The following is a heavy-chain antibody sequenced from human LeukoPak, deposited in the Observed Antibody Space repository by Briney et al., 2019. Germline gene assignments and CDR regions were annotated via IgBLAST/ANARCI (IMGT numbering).Heavy chain of an antibody. CDR2: VSSDGSNK. CDR1: GFTVNSYP. Sequence: GRSLRLSCAASGFTVNSYPIHWVRRAPGKGLEWVAVVSSDGSNKYYADSVKGRFTISRDNSKNTLYLQMNSLRAEDTAVYYCAKGNRGSSTFFAANYYYYMDVWGKGTTVTVSS. J-gene: IGHJ6*03. D-gene: IGHD6-13*01. V-gene: IGHV3-30-3*01. CDR3: AKGNRGSSTFFAANYYYYMDV.